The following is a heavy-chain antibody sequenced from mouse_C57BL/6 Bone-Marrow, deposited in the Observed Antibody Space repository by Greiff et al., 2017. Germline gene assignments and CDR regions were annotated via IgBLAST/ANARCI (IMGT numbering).Heavy chain of an antibody. CDR3: ARKGLDYGNWYFDV. D-gene: IGHD1-1*01. V-gene: IGHV2-9-1*01. Sequence: VKLMESGPGLVAPSQSLSITCTVSGFSLTSYAISWVRQPPGKGLEWLGVIWTGGGTNYNSALKSRLSISKDNSKSQVFLKMNSQQTDDTARYYCARKGLDYGNWYFDVWGTGTTVTVSS. CDR1: GFSLTSYA. CDR2: IWTGGGT. J-gene: IGHJ1*03.